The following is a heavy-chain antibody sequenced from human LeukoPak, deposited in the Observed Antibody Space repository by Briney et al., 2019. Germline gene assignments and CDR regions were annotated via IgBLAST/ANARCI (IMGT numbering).Heavy chain of an antibody. Sequence: SETLSLTCTVSGGSISNTSYYWGWIRQPPGKGLEWIGCMYSSGSTYYNPSLKSRVTISGDTSKNQFSLKLSSVTAADTAVYYCARVPYPYSGKGRSWFDPWGQGTLVTVSS. CDR2: MYSSGST. CDR1: GGSISNTSYY. D-gene: IGHD1-26*01. J-gene: IGHJ5*02. V-gene: IGHV4-39*07. CDR3: ARVPYPYSGKGRSWFDP.